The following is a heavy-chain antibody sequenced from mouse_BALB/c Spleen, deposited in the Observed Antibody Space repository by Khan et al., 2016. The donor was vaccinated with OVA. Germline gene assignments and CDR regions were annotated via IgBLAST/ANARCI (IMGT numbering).Heavy chain of an antibody. CDR1: GFTFSSFG. J-gene: IGHJ1*01. V-gene: IGHV5-17*02. Sequence: EVQLVESGGGLVQPGGSRKLSCAASGFTFSSFGMHWVRQAPKKGLEGVAYISSGSSTIYYGDTVKGRFTISRDNPKNTLFLQMTSLRSEDTAMYYCARSGGNFHWYFDVWGAGTSVTVSS. CDR3: ARSGGNFHWYFDV. CDR2: ISSGSSTI. D-gene: IGHD2-1*01.